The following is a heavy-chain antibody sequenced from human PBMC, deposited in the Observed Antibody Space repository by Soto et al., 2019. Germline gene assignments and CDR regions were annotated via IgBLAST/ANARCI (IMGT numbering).Heavy chain of an antibody. Sequence: QVQLVQSGAEVKKPGASVKVSCKASGYTFTSYGISWVRQAPGQGLEWMGWISAYNGNTNYAQKLQGRVTMTTDTSTSTAYMELRSRRSDDTAVYYCARDTYGGNSWWYFDLWGRGTLVTVSS. J-gene: IGHJ2*01. D-gene: IGHD4-17*01. V-gene: IGHV1-18*01. CDR2: ISAYNGNT. CDR1: GYTFTSYG. CDR3: ARDTYGGNSWWYFDL.